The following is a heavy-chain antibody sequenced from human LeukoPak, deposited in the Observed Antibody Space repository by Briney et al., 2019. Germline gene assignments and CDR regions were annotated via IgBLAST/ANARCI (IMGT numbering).Heavy chain of an antibody. Sequence: GGSLRLSCADSGFTFSRHSMNWVRQAPGKGLEWVSSSSTSSSYIYYADSVKGRFTISRDNAKNSLYLQMNSLRAEDTAVYYCARDPENVSGSHSHFDLWGRGTLVTVSS. V-gene: IGHV3-21*01. CDR1: GFTFSRHS. CDR2: SSTSSSYI. CDR3: ARDPENVSGSHSHFDL. J-gene: IGHJ2*01. D-gene: IGHD1-26*01.